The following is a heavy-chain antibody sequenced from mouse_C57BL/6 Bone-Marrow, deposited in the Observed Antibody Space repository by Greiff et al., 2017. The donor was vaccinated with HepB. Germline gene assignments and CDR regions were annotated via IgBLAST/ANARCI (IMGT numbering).Heavy chain of an antibody. D-gene: IGHD1-1*01. CDR3: ARQMVYGSPHYYAMDY. Sequence: EVMLVESGGDLVKPGGSLKLSCAASGFTFSSYGMSWVRQTPDKRLEWVATISSGGSYTYYPDSVKGRFTISRDNAKNTLYLQMSSLKSEDTAMYYCARQMVYGSPHYYAMDYWGHGTSVTVSS. V-gene: IGHV5-6*01. CDR2: ISSGGSYT. CDR1: GFTFSSYG. J-gene: IGHJ4*01.